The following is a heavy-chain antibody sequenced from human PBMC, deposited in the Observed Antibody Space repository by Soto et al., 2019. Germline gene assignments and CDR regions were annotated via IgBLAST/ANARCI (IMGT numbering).Heavy chain of an antibody. Sequence: SQTLSLTCAISGDSVSSNTAAWNWIRQTPSRGLEWLGRTYYRSKWYNDYAVSVKSRITINPDTSKNQFSLQLNSVTPEDTAVYYCAREAAAAGYHYYGMDVWGQGTTVTSP. CDR1: GDSVSSNTAA. CDR3: AREAAAAGYHYYGMDV. CDR2: TYYRSKWYN. D-gene: IGHD6-13*01. J-gene: IGHJ6*02. V-gene: IGHV6-1*01.